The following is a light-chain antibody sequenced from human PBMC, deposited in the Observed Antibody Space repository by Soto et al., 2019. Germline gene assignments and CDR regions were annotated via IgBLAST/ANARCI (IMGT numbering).Light chain of an antibody. V-gene: IGKV3D-15*01. Sequence: EIVLTQSPATLSLSPGERATLSCRASQSVSSNLAWYQQKPGQAPRLLIYGASTRATGIPARFSGCGSGTEFTLTISSLQSEDFAVYSCQQYNNWPRTFGQGTKVDIK. CDR3: QQYNNWPRT. J-gene: IGKJ1*01. CDR2: GAS. CDR1: QSVSSN.